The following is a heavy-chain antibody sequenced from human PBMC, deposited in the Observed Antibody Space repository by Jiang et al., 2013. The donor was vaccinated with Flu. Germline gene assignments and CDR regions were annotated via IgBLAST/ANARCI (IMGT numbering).Heavy chain of an antibody. V-gene: IGHV1-18*01. CDR3: ARGDYSGYDY. CDR1: GYTFNTYS. CDR2: IRAYNYNT. D-gene: IGHD5-12*01. Sequence: SGAEVKKPGASVKVSCKASGYTFNTYSITWVRQAPGQGLEWMGRIRAYNYNTNYAPKFQGRVTMTADPSTSTAYMELRSLRSDDTAVFYCARGDYSGYDYWGQGTLVTVFS. J-gene: IGHJ4*02.